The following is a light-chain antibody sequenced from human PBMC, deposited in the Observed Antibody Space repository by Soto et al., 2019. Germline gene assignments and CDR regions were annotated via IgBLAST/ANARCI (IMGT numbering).Light chain of an antibody. Sequence: QSVLTQPPSVSGAPGQRVTISCTGSSSNIGAAYDVHWYQQPPGAAPKLLIFVNSNRPSGVPDRFSGSKSGTSASLAITGLQAEDEADYYCQSYDSSLSGWVFGTGTKVTVL. CDR2: VNS. CDR1: SSNIGAAYD. CDR3: QSYDSSLSGWV. J-gene: IGLJ1*01. V-gene: IGLV1-40*01.